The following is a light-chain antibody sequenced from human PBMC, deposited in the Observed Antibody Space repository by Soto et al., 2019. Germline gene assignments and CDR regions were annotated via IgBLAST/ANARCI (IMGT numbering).Light chain of an antibody. CDR1: SSDVGGYNY. CDR2: DVS. Sequence: QSALTQPGSLSGSPGQSITISCTGTSSDVGGYNYVSWYQQHPGKAPKLMIYDVSNRPSGVSDRFSGSKSGNTDSLTISGLQTEDEADYYCSSYRARSTKHYVFGTGTKLTVL. CDR3: SSYRARSTKHYV. J-gene: IGLJ1*01. V-gene: IGLV2-14*03.